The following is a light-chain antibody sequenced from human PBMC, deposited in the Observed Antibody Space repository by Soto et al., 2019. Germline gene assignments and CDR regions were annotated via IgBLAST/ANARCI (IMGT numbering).Light chain of an antibody. CDR2: WAS. J-gene: IGKJ1*01. CDR3: XXXYAXPTWA. CDR1: QSVLYSSNNKXX. Sequence: DIVMTQSPDSLAVSLGERATIDCKSSQSVLYSSNNKXXLAWYQQKPGQPPKLLIYWASTRESGVPDRFSGSGSGTDXTLTIRSXQAEXVXXXXXXXXYAXPTWAFGQGTKVELK. V-gene: IGKV4-1*01.